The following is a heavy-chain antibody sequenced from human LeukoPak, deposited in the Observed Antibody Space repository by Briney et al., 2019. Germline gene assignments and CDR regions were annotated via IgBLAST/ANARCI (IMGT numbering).Heavy chain of an antibody. V-gene: IGHV4-39*01. CDR2: IYYSGST. D-gene: IGHD6-19*01. Sequence: PSETLSLTCTVSSGCISSYYWGWIRQPPGKGLEWIGNIYYSGSTHYNPSLKSRVTISVDTSKNQFSLKLSSVTAADTAVYYCARLPYSSGWFDAFDIWGQGTMVTVSS. CDR1: SGCISSYY. J-gene: IGHJ3*02. CDR3: ARLPYSSGWFDAFDI.